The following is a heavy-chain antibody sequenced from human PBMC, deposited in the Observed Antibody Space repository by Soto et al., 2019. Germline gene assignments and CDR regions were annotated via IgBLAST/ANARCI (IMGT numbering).Heavy chain of an antibody. Sequence: SGPTLVNPTQTLTLTCTFSGFSLSTSGMCVSWIRQPPGKALEWLALIDWDDDKYYSTSLKTRLTISKDTSKNQVVLTMTNMDPVDTATYYCARTSKVLLWFGLFDPWGQGTLVTVSS. CDR2: IDWDDDK. J-gene: IGHJ5*02. CDR1: GFSLSTSGMC. V-gene: IGHV2-70*01. D-gene: IGHD3-10*01. CDR3: ARTSKVLLWFGLFDP.